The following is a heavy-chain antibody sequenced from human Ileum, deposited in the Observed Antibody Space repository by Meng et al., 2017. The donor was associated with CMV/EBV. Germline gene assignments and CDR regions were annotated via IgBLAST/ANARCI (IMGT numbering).Heavy chain of an antibody. Sequence: GGSLRLSCDASGFSFSNFAMVWVRQAPGKGLEWVSSISSSSSYIYYADSVKGRFTISRDNAKNSLYLQMNSLRAEDTAVYYCARDATTEGGWFDPWGQGTLVTVSS. J-gene: IGHJ5*02. V-gene: IGHV3-21*01. CDR3: ARDATTEGGWFDP. CDR1: GFSFSNFA. CDR2: ISSSSSYI. D-gene: IGHD5-12*01.